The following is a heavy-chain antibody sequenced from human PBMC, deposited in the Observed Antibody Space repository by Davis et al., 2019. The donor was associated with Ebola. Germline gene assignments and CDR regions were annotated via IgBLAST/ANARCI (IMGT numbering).Heavy chain of an antibody. CDR3: ARRVISTYYYYGMDV. Sequence: ASVKVSCKASGYTFTSYGISWVRQAPGQGLEWMGWISAYNGNTNYAQKLQGRVTMTTDTSTSTAYMELRSLRSDDTAVYYCARRVISTYYYYGMDVWGQGTTVTVSS. CDR1: GYTFTSYG. CDR2: ISAYNGNT. D-gene: IGHD3-22*01. J-gene: IGHJ6*02. V-gene: IGHV1-18*04.